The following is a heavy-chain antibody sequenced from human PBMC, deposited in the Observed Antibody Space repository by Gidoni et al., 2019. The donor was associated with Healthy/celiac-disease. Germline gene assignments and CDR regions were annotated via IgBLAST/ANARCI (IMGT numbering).Heavy chain of an antibody. CDR1: GGTFSSYA. V-gene: IGHV1-69*01. CDR2: IIPIFGTA. CDR3: ARSLRAYQGIYCSSTSCPRRETYYYYGMDV. Sequence: VKVSCKASGGTFSSYAISWVRQAPGQGLEWMGGIIPIFGTANYAQKFQGRVTITADESTSTAYMELSSLRSEDTAVYYCARSLRAYQGIYCSSTSCPRRETYYYYGMDVWGQGTTVTVSS. J-gene: IGHJ6*02. D-gene: IGHD2-2*01.